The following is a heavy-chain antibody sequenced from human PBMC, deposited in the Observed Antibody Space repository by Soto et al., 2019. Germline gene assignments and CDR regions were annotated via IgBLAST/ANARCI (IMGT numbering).Heavy chain of an antibody. CDR3: AHSLPYCTRTICYPYYYCMDV. CDR1: GLSLNTSGES. CDR2: IYWNDDK. D-gene: IGHD2-2*01. V-gene: IGHV2-5*01. Sequence: SGPTLVNPTQTLTLTCTFTGLSLNTSGESVGWIRKSPGKALEWLALIYWNDDKRYSPSLQSRLTITKDTSKNQVVRTMTNMDPVDTATYYCAHSLPYCTRTICYPYYYCMDVWGQGTTVTVSS. J-gene: IGHJ6*02.